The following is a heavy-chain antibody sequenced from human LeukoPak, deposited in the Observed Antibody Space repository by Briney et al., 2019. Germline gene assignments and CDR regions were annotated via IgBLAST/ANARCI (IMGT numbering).Heavy chain of an antibody. CDR1: GGSISSTSYY. J-gene: IGHJ6*02. V-gene: IGHV4-61*01. CDR2: IYYSGST. Sequence: SETLSLTCTVSGGSISSTSYYWSWIRQPPGKGLEWIGYIYYSGSTNYNPSLKSRVTISVDTSKKQFSLKLSSVTAADTAVYYCARGGDSSGYLRYYYYGVDVWGQGTTVTVSS. CDR3: ARGGDSSGYLRYYYYGVDV. D-gene: IGHD3-22*01.